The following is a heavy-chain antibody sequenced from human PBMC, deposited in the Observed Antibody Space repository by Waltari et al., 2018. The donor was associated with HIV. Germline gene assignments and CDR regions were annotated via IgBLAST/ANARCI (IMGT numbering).Heavy chain of an antibody. Sequence: QVQLVDSGGGLVKPGGSLRLSCAASGFSFSDFHMGWIRQTPGKGLEWVSHITTSGTIYYAGSVKGRFTISRDNAKNSLYLQMNSLRAEDTAVYYCARGPVRGVQGKGFYSGMDVWGHGTTVIVSS. J-gene: IGHJ6*02. CDR3: ARGPVRGVQGKGFYSGMDV. CDR1: GFSFSDFH. D-gene: IGHD3-10*01. V-gene: IGHV3-11*01. CDR2: ITTSGTI.